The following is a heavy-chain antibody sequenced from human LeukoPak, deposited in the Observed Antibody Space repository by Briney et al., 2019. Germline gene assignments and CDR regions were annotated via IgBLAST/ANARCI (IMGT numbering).Heavy chain of an antibody. J-gene: IGHJ4*02. CDR3: ARASYCSDGSCYSLY. CDR2: ISAYNFNT. D-gene: IGHD2-15*01. V-gene: IGHV1-18*01. CDR1: GYTFTSYN. Sequence: GASVKVSCKASGYTFTSYNINWARQAPGQGLEWMGWISAYNFNTNYAQKVQGRVTMTTDTSTSTAYMELRSLRSDDTAVYYCARASYCSDGSCYSLYWGQGTLVTVSS.